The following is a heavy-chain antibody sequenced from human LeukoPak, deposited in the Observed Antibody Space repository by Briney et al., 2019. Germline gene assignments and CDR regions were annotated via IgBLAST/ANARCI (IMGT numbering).Heavy chain of an antibody. CDR1: GFTFSSYE. Sequence: GGSLRLSCAASGFTFSSYEMNWVRQAPGKGLEWVSYISSSGSTMYYADSVKGRFTISRDNAKNSLYLQMNSLRAEDTAVYYCARGMDSSLGDAFDIWGQGTMVTVSS. CDR3: ARGMDSSLGDAFDI. D-gene: IGHD6-19*01. CDR2: ISSSGSTM. V-gene: IGHV3-48*03. J-gene: IGHJ3*02.